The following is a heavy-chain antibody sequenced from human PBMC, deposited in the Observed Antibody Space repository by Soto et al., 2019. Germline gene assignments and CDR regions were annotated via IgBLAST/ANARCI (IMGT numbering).Heavy chain of an antibody. Sequence: ASVKVSCKASGYTFTSYDINWVRQATGQGLEWMGWMNPNSGNTGYAQKFQGRVTMTRNTSISTAYMELSSLRSEDTAVYYCARVVGVTIFGVVQFYYYYMDVWGKGTTVTVSS. J-gene: IGHJ6*03. CDR3: ARVVGVTIFGVVQFYYYYMDV. CDR2: MNPNSGNT. CDR1: GYTFTSYD. V-gene: IGHV1-8*01. D-gene: IGHD3-3*01.